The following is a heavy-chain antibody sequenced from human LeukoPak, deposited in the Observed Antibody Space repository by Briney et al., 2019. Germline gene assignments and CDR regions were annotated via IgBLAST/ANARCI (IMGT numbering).Heavy chain of an antibody. J-gene: IGHJ4*02. D-gene: IGHD6-19*01. CDR3: ATDLFGAVAGTVDY. CDR2: FDPEDGET. Sequence: KXSCKVSGYSLTELSMHWVRQAPGKGLEWMGGFDPEDGETIYAQKFQGRVTMTEDTSTDTAYMELSSLRSEDTAVYYCATDLFGAVAGTVDYWGQGTLVTVSS. CDR1: GYSLTELS. V-gene: IGHV1-24*01.